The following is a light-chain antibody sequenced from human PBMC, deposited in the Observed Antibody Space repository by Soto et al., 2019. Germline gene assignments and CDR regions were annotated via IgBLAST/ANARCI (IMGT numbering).Light chain of an antibody. CDR1: QSISTS. CDR3: QLYGGSRDT. J-gene: IGKJ2*01. CDR2: DAS. Sequence: EIVLTQSPGTLSLSPGERVTLSCRASQSISTSLAWFQQKRGQPPRLLIYDASSRATGIPDRFSGSGSGTDFTLTITRLEPEDFAVYYCQLYGGSRDTFGQGTKLEIK. V-gene: IGKV3-20*01.